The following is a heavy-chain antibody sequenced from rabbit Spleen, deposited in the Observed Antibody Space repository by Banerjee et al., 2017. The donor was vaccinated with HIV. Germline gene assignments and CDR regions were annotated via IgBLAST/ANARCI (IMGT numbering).Heavy chain of an antibody. CDR3: ARDRPYYNYGTIAFDP. V-gene: IGHV1S45*01. D-gene: IGHD1-1*01. J-gene: IGHJ2*01. CDR2: THAGGSGST. CDR1: GFSFSTYYY. Sequence: QEQLVESGGGLVQPEGSLTLTCTASGFSFSTYYYMCWVRQAPGKGLEWIACTHAGGSGSTYYASWAKGRFTISKTSSTTVTLQMTSLTVADTATYFCARDRPYYNYGTIAFDPWGPGTLVTVS.